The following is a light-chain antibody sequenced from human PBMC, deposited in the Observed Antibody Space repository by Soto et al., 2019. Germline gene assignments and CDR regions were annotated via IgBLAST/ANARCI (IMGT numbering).Light chain of an antibody. V-gene: IGKV3-11*01. Sequence: EIVLTQSPATLSLSPGERATLSCRASQSVSSYLSWYQQKPGQAPRVLFYDASNRATGIPARFSGSGSGTDFTLTISSLEPEDFAVYFCHQRSNWPLTFVGGTKVEIK. CDR1: QSVSSY. CDR3: HQRSNWPLT. J-gene: IGKJ4*01. CDR2: DAS.